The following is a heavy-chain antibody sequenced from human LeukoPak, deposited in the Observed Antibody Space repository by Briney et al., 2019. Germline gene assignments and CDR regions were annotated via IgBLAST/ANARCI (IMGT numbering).Heavy chain of an antibody. CDR1: GDSVSRHDLT. J-gene: IGHJ4*02. CDR2: TFYRSMWYN. V-gene: IGHV6-1*01. CDR3: VRSYDWVFDY. Sequence: SQTLSLTCAISGDSVSRHDLTWDWVRQSPSRGLEWLGRTFYRSMWYNDYAVSVKSRITVSPDTSNNQFSLHLDSVTPEDTAVYYCVRSYDWVFDYWGQGTRVTVSS. D-gene: IGHD1-1*01.